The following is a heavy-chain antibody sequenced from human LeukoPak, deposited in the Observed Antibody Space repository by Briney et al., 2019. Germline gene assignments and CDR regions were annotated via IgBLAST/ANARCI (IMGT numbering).Heavy chain of an antibody. CDR2: ISSSSSYI. CDR3: ARAVNAQLWLSGCLGY. Sequence: PGGSLRLSCAASGFTFSSYSMNWVRQAPGKGLEWVSSISSSSSYIYYADSVKGRFTISRDNAKNSLYLQMNSLRAEDTAVYYCARAVNAQLWLSGCLGYWGQGTLVTVSP. V-gene: IGHV3-21*01. D-gene: IGHD5-18*01. CDR1: GFTFSSYS. J-gene: IGHJ4*02.